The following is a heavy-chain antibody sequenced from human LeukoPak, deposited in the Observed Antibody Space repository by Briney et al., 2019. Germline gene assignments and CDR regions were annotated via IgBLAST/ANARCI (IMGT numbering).Heavy chain of an antibody. CDR3: AKRMSIAAAGTFYMDV. J-gene: IGHJ6*03. Sequence: GGSLRLSCAASGFTFSSYAMSWVRQAPGKGLEWVSAISGSGGSTYYADSVKGRFTISRDNSKNTLYLQMNSLRAEDTAVYYCAKRMSIAAAGTFYMDVWGKGTTVTVSS. CDR1: GFTFSSYA. CDR2: ISGSGGST. V-gene: IGHV3-23*01. D-gene: IGHD6-13*01.